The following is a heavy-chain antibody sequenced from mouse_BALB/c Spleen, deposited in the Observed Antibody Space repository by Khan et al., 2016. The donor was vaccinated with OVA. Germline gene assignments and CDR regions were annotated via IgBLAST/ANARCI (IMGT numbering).Heavy chain of an antibody. CDR2: IYPFNDAT. D-gene: IGHD2-14*01. Sequence: EVKLLESGPEVVKPGASVKMSCKASGYTFTSYVMHWVKQKPGQGLEWIGYIYPFNDATKFNEKFKDKATLTADKSSTTAYMQLSSLTSDDSAVYNCVRDGAYYRNDGWFAYWGQGTLVTVSA. CDR1: GYTFTSYV. J-gene: IGHJ3*01. V-gene: IGHV1S136*01. CDR3: VRDGAYYRNDGWFAY.